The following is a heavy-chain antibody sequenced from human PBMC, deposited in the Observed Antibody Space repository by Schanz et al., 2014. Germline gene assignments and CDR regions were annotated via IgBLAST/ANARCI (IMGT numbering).Heavy chain of an antibody. D-gene: IGHD3-10*01. CDR3: ARGGSAMVRGVMTASYWFFDL. CDR2: IYSSGIP. CDR1: GGSISSYY. V-gene: IGHV4-59*08. Sequence: QVQLQESGPGLVKPSETLSLTCTVSGGSISSYYWNWIRQPPGKGLEWIGYIYSSGIPTYNPSLKSRVSLPAESTKNQFSLNLTSVTAGDAAVYYCARGGSAMVRGVMTASYWFFDLWGRGTLVTVSP. J-gene: IGHJ2*01.